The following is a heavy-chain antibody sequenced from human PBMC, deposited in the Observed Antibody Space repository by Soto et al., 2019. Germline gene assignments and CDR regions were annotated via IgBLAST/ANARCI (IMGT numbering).Heavy chain of an antibody. V-gene: IGHV1-69*06. CDR2: IIPVVGTT. CDR1: GDTFTTNS. Sequence: QVQLVQSGAEVKKPGSSVKVSCKASGDTFTTNSLNWVRQAPGQGLEWMGGIIPVVGTTKYAQKYRDRVTITGDKSTNTAYMELSSLRSDDTAVSYCARGLLYATTYFDYWGQGTPVTVSS. CDR3: ARGLLYATTYFDY. D-gene: IGHD2-8*01. J-gene: IGHJ4*02.